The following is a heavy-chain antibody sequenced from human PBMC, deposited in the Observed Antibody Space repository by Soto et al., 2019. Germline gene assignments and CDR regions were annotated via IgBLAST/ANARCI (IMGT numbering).Heavy chain of an antibody. V-gene: IGHV3-7*05. CDR1: EYTFSSLW. D-gene: IGHD6-19*01. Sequence: DVQLVESGGGLVQPGGSLRLSCEASEYTFSSLWMNWVRQAPGKGLEWVAIIEQNGGERNYLDSVKGRFTISRDNAKKSVYLHMNSLRAEDTALYYCVGGYGWLPDYWGQGTLVIVSS. CDR2: IEQNGGER. J-gene: IGHJ4*02. CDR3: VGGYGWLPDY.